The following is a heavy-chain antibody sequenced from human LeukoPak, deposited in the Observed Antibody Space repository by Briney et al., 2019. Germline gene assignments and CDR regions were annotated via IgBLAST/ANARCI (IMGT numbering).Heavy chain of an antibody. V-gene: IGHV4-4*07. CDR1: GGSISSHY. CDR3: ARAPGSDNLYWYFDL. Sequence: KSSETLSLTCTVSGGSISSHYWSWIRQPAGKGLEWIGRIYASGSTNYNPSLKSRVTMSVDTSKNEFSLKVTSVTAADTAVYYCARAPGSDNLYWYFDLWGRGALVTVSS. D-gene: IGHD1-14*01. J-gene: IGHJ2*01. CDR2: IYASGST.